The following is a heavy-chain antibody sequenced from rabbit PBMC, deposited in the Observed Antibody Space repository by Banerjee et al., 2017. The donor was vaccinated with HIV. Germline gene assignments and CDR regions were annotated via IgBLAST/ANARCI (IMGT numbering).Heavy chain of an antibody. CDR2: IYTGGSGST. D-gene: IGHD4-1*01. J-gene: IGHJ4*01. CDR1: GFSFSDKYV. Sequence: QEQLEESGGDLVKPEGSLTLTCTASGFSFSDKYVMCWVRQAPGKGLEWIASIYTGGSGSTYYASWAKGRFTVSKTSSTTLTLRMTSLTAAATATYFCARDLAGVIGWNFGLWGPGTLVTVS. V-gene: IGHV1S45*01. CDR3: ARDLAGVIGWNFGL.